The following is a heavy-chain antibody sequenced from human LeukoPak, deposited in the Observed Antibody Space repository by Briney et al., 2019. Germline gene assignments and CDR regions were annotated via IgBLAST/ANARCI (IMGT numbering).Heavy chain of an antibody. CDR3: ARGGLDHDYYSAMDV. CDR1: GFTFSTYW. V-gene: IGHV3-74*01. D-gene: IGHD6-19*01. Sequence: GGSLRLSCAASGFTFSTYWMHWVRQAPGKGLVWVSRINSDGSDTSSADAVKGRFTISRDNAKNTLYLQMNSLRAEDTAVYYCARGGLDHDYYSAMDVWGQGTTVTVSS. CDR2: INSDGSDT. J-gene: IGHJ6*02.